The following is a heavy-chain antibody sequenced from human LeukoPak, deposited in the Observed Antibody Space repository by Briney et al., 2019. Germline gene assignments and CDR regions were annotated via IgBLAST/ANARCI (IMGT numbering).Heavy chain of an antibody. CDR3: VRHRSGDYAWLDV. CDR2: IHYSGTT. D-gene: IGHD4-17*01. V-gene: IGHV4-59*08. CDR1: GGPISSHY. Sequence: PSETLSLTCTVSGGPISSHYWSWIRQPPGKGLEWIGYIHYSGTTNYNPSLKSRVSISADTSENQMSLRLSSVTAADTAVYYCVRHRSGDYAWLDVWGQGTTVTVSS. J-gene: IGHJ6*02.